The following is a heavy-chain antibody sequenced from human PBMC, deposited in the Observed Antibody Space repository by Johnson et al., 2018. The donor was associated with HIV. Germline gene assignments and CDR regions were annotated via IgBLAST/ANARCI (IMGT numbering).Heavy chain of an antibody. J-gene: IGHJ3*02. CDR2: MGTAGDT. Sequence: MLLVESGGGVVQPGGSLPLSCAASGFTFSNSDLHWVRQLTGQGLEWVSGMGTAGDTYYPGSVKGRFTISRENAKNSLYLQMNSLRAGDTAVYYCARGQRSSWYPVNAFDIWGQGTMVTVSS. CDR3: ARGQRSSWYPVNAFDI. D-gene: IGHD6-13*01. CDR1: GFTFSNSD. V-gene: IGHV3-13*01.